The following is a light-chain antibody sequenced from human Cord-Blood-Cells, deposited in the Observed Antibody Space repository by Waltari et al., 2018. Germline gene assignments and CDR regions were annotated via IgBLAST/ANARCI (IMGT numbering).Light chain of an antibody. CDR1: QSVSSY. CDR3: QQRSNLIT. CDR2: DAS. J-gene: IGKJ5*01. Sequence: EIVLTQSPATLSLSPGERATLSCRASQSVSSYLAWYQQKPGQAPRLLIYDASNRATGIPARFSGSGSATDFTLTISSLEPKDFAVYYCQQRSNLITFGQGTRLEIK. V-gene: IGKV3-11*01.